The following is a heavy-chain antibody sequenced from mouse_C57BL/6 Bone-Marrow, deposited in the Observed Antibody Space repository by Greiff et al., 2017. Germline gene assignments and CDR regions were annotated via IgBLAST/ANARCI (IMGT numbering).Heavy chain of an antibody. CDR3: TRIAY. V-gene: IGHV14-4*01. CDR1: GFNITDDY. J-gene: IGHJ3*01. Sequence: EVQLQQSGAELVRPGASVKLSCTASGFNITDDYMHWVKQRPEQGLEWIGWIDPENGDPDYASKFQGKATITVDTSSNTAYLQLSSLTAEDTAVYYCTRIAYWGQGTLVTVSA. CDR2: IDPENGDP.